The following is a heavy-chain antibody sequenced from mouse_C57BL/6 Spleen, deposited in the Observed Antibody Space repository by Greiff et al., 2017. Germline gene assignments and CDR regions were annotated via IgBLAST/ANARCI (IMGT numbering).Heavy chain of an antibody. CDR1: GYTFTSYW. CDR2: IDPSDSYT. V-gene: IGHV1-50*01. J-gene: IGHJ2*01. CDR3: ARRLSTLLDY. Sequence: QVQLQQPGAELVKPGASVKLSCKASGYTFTSYWMQWVKQMPGQGLEWIGEIDPSDSYTNYNQKFKGKATLTVDTSSSTAYMQLSSLTSEDSAVYYCARRLSTLLDYWGQGTTLTVSS. D-gene: IGHD2-1*01.